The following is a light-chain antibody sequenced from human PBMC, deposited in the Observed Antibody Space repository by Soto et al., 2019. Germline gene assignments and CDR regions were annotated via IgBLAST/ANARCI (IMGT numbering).Light chain of an antibody. CDR3: QQSYTPPIT. Sequence: DIQMTQSPSSLSASVGDRVTILCRASQRIDTYLNWFQQKPGQAPKLLIFSASRLQSGVPSRFSGSGSGTDFTLTIRSLQPEDFASYHCQQSYTPPITFGQGTRLEIK. V-gene: IGKV1-39*01. J-gene: IGKJ5*01. CDR1: QRIDTY. CDR2: SAS.